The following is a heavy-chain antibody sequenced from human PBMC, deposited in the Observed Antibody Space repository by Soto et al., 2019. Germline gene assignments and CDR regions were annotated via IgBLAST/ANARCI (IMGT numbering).Heavy chain of an antibody. Sequence: EVQLVESGGGLAQPGGSLRLSCAASGFNFYNAWMNWVRQAPGKGLEWVGRIKGNADGGKTAYGAPVKGTFFTSRDDSKSTVYLHMTSLTTENTAVYYFATEPSEYYRLGMDVWGQGARVIVSS. CDR2: IKGNADGGKT. D-gene: IGHD3-10*01. CDR1: GFNFYNAW. J-gene: IGHJ6*02. V-gene: IGHV3-15*07. CDR3: ATEPSEYYRLGMDV.